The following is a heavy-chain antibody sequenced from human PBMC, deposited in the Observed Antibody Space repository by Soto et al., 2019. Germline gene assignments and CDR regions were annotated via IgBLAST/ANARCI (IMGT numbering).Heavy chain of an antibody. J-gene: IGHJ3*02. D-gene: IGHD6-13*01. CDR3: AGYSSSWYSDAFDI. CDR1: GCSISSYY. Sequence: PXETLSLTCTVSGCSISSYYWSWIRQPPGKGLEWIGYIYYSGSTNYNPSLKSRVTISVDTSKNQFSLKLSSVTAADTAVYYCAGYSSSWYSDAFDIWGQGTMVTVSS. CDR2: IYYSGST. V-gene: IGHV4-59*01.